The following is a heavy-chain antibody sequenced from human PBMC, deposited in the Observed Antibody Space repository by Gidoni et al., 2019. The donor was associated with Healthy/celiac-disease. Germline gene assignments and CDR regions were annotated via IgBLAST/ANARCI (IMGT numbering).Heavy chain of an antibody. CDR3: AKDGSGSYYNSYYGMDV. CDR2: VGWNSGRI. CDR1: GFTFDAYA. J-gene: IGHJ6*02. Sequence: EVQLVESGGGLVQPGRYLRLSCADSGFTFDAYAMHWVRQAPGKGLEWVAGVGWNSGRIGYADSVKGRFTISRDNAKNSLYLQMNSLRAEDTALYYCAKDGSGSYYNSYYGMDVWGQGTTVTVSS. D-gene: IGHD3-10*01. V-gene: IGHV3-9*01.